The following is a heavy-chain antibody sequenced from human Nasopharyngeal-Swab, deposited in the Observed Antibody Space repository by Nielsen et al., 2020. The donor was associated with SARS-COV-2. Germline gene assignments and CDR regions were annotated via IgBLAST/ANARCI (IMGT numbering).Heavy chain of an antibody. CDR2: ISGSGGST. CDR3: ARWKYYDFWSGPIGY. V-gene: IGHV3-23*01. Sequence: GESLKISCAASGFTFSSYAMSWVRQAPGKGLEWVSAISGSGGSTYYADSVKGRFTISRDNSKNTLYLQMNSLRAEDTAVYYCARWKYYDFWSGPIGYWGQGTLVTVSS. J-gene: IGHJ4*02. D-gene: IGHD3-3*01. CDR1: GFTFSSYA.